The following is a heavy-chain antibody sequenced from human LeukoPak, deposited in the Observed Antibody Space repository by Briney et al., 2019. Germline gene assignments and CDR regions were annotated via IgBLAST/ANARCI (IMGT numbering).Heavy chain of an antibody. J-gene: IGHJ5*02. CDR3: ARQSNGRPGFDP. D-gene: IGHD2-8*01. CDR2: IYPGASDT. V-gene: IGHV5-51*01. Sequence: EALKISCKCSGYSFTRYLIGLVRQMPGKGLEWMGIIYPGASDTRYSPSFQGQVTISADKSISTAYLQWSSLKASDTAMYYCARQSNGRPGFDPWGQGTLVTVSS. CDR1: GYSFTRYL.